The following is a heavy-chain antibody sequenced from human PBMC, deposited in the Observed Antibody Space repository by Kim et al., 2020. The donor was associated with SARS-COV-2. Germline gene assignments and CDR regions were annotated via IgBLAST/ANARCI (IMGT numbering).Heavy chain of an antibody. Sequence: GGSLRLSCAASGFAFSSYSINWVRQAPGRGLEWVSYISGSSSTIHYADSLKGRFTISRDNAKNSVYLQMNSLRAEDTAVYYCARDRLDYRAFDIWGQGT. V-gene: IGHV3-48*04. CDR1: GFAFSSYS. J-gene: IGHJ3*02. D-gene: IGHD3-10*01. CDR3: ARDRLDYRAFDI. CDR2: ISGSSSTI.